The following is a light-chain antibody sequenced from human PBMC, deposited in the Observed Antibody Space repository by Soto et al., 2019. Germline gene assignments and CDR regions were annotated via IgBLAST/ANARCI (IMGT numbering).Light chain of an antibody. CDR1: QSVRPNS. V-gene: IGKV3-20*01. CDR3: QQYDFPPA. J-gene: IGKJ4*01. CDR2: GAS. Sequence: VLTQSPGTLSLSPGERATLSCRASQSVRPNSLAWYQQKPGQAPRLLIYGASSRATGIPDRFSGSGSGTDFTLTISRLEPEDFALYYCQQYDFPPAFGGGTKVEI.